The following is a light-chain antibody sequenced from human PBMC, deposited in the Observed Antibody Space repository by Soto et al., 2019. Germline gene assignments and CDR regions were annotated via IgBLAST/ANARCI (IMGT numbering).Light chain of an antibody. J-gene: IGLJ3*02. CDR1: SSDVGSYNL. Sequence: QSALTQPASVSGSPGQSITISCTGTSSDVGSYNLVSWYQQHPGKAPKLMIYEGSKRPSGVSNRFSGSKSGNTASPTISGLQAEDEADYYCCSYAGSSTPWVFGGGTKLTV. CDR2: EGS. V-gene: IGLV2-23*01. CDR3: CSYAGSSTPWV.